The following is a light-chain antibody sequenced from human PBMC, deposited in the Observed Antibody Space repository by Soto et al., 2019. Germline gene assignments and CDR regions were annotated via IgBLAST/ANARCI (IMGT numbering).Light chain of an antibody. Sequence: EIVLTQSPATLSVSPGERATLSCRASQSINGYLAWYQHKPGQAPRLLIDDASNRATGIPAGFSGSGSGTDFTLTISSLEPEDFAVYYCQQRSNWPPWTFGQGTKVDIK. CDR3: QQRSNWPPWT. V-gene: IGKV3-11*01. CDR2: DAS. J-gene: IGKJ1*01. CDR1: QSINGY.